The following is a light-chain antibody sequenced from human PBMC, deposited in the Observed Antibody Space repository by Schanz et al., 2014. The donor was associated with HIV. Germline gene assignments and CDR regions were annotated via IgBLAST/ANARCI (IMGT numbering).Light chain of an antibody. Sequence: EIVMTQSPATLSVSPGERATLSCRASQSVSSNFAWYQQKPGQAPRLLIYGASSRASGVPERFSGSGSGTDFTLTISSLQSEDFAVYYCQQYNTWPRTFGQGTKVELK. J-gene: IGKJ1*01. CDR2: GAS. V-gene: IGKV3D-15*01. CDR1: QSVSSN. CDR3: QQYNTWPRT.